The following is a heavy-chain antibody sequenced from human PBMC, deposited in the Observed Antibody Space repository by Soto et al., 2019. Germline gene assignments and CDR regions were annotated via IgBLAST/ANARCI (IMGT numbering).Heavy chain of an antibody. CDR2: TCYRSKWYN. D-gene: IGHD3-10*01. Sequence: SQTLSLTCAISGDSVSSNSAAWSWIRQSPSRGLEWLGRTCYRSKWYNDYAVSLKSRITVNPDTSKNQFSLQLNSVTPEDTAVYYCARGGSTWFDPWGQGTLVTVYS. CDR3: ARGGSTWFDP. CDR1: GDSVSSNSAA. J-gene: IGHJ5*02. V-gene: IGHV6-1*01.